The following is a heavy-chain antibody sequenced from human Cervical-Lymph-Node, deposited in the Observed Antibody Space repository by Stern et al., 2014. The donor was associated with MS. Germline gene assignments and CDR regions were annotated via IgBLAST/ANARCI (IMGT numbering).Heavy chain of an antibody. Sequence: EVQLVESGGGLVKPGGSLRLSCAASGFTFSNAWMSWVRQAPGKGLEWVGRIKSKTDGETTDYAAPVKGRFTISRDDSKNTLYLQMNSLKTEDTAVYYCTTEPHDYGGDWGQGTLVTVSS. CDR3: TTEPHDYGGD. J-gene: IGHJ4*02. CDR1: GFTFSNAW. CDR2: IKSKTDGETT. D-gene: IGHD4-23*01. V-gene: IGHV3-15*01.